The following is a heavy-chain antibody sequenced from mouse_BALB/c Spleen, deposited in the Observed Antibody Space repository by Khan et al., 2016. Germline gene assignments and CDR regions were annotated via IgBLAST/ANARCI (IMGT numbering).Heavy chain of an antibody. Sequence: QVQLQQSGAELARPGASVKLSCKASGYTFTSYWMQWVKQRPGQGLQWIGTIYPGDGDTRYTQKFKGKATLTADKSSSTAYMQLSSLTSEDSAVYYCARGGYSNDVFAYWGQGTLVTVSA. CDR3: ARGGYSNDVFAY. CDR1: GYTFTSYW. V-gene: IGHV1-87*01. D-gene: IGHD2-12*01. J-gene: IGHJ3*01. CDR2: IYPGDGDT.